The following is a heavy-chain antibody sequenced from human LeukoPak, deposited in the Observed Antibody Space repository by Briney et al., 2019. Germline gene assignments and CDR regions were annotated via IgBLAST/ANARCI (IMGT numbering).Heavy chain of an antibody. CDR2: INPSGGST. CDR3: ARDYYDYSDYSNFDY. J-gene: IGHJ4*02. D-gene: IGHD5-12*01. V-gene: IGHV1-46*01. CDR1: GYTFTSYY. Sequence: ASVKVSCKASGYTFTSYYMHWVRQAPGQGLEWMGIINPSGGSTSYAQKFQGRVTMTRDTSISTAYMELSRLRSDDTAVYYCARDYYDYSDYSNFDYWGQGTLVTVSS.